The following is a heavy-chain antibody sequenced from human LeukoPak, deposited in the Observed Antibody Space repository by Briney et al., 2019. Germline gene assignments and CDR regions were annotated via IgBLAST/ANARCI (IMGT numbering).Heavy chain of an antibody. V-gene: IGHV3-23*01. CDR2: ISGSGGST. Sequence: GGSLRLSCAASGFTFSSYAMSWVGQAPGKGLEWVSAISGSGGSTYYADSVKGRFTISRDNSKNTLYLQMNSLRAEDTAVYYCAKPRRAYCSSTSCQSAAGFDYWGQGTLVTVSS. CDR3: AKPRRAYCSSTSCQSAAGFDY. D-gene: IGHD2-2*01. J-gene: IGHJ4*02. CDR1: GFTFSSYA.